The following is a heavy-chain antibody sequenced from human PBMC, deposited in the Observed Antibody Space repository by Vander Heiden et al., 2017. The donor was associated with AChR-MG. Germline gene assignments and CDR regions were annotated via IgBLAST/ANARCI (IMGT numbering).Heavy chain of an antibody. Sequence: EVQLLESGGGLVQPGGSLRLSCAASGFTFSSYAMSWVRQAPGKGLEWVSAISGSGGSTYYADSVKGRFTISRDNSKNTLYLQMNSLRAEDTAVYYCAKDLSPMIVVVITTGWFDPWGQGTLVTVSS. J-gene: IGHJ5*02. CDR2: ISGSGGST. V-gene: IGHV3-23*01. CDR3: AKDLSPMIVVVITTGWFDP. D-gene: IGHD3-22*01. CDR1: GFTFSSYA.